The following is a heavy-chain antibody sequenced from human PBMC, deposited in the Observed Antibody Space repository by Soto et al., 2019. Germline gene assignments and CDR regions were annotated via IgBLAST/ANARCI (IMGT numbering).Heavy chain of an antibody. Sequence: QVQLVESGGGVVQPGRSLRLSCAASGFTFSSYAMHWVRQAPGKGLEWVAVISYDGSNKYYADSVKGRFTISRDNSKNTLYLQMNSLRAEATAVYYCARSGYYYDSSGYYSRLGPVGYWGQGTLVTVSS. CDR1: GFTFSSYA. CDR2: ISYDGSNK. J-gene: IGHJ4*02. CDR3: ARSGYYYDSSGYYSRLGPVGY. D-gene: IGHD3-22*01. V-gene: IGHV3-30-3*01.